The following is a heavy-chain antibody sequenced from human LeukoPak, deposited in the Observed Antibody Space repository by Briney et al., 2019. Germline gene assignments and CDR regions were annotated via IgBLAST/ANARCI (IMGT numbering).Heavy chain of an antibody. J-gene: IGHJ4*02. CDR3: ARAGLGYNRNPDFDY. Sequence: SQTLSLTCAVSGGSISSGGYSWSWIRQPPGKGLEWIGYIYHSGSTYYNPSLKSRVTISVDTSKNQFSLKLSSVTAADTAVHYCARAGLGYNRNPDFDYWGQGTLVTVSS. V-gene: IGHV4-30-2*01. CDR2: IYHSGST. D-gene: IGHD5-24*01. CDR1: GGSISSGGYS.